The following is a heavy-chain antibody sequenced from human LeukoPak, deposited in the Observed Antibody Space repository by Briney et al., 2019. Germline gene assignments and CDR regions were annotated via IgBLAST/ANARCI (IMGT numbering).Heavy chain of an antibody. J-gene: IGHJ2*01. CDR1: GFTFSSYW. D-gene: IGHD6-13*01. Sequence: HGGSLRLSCAASGFTFSSYWMSWVRQAPGKGLEWVANIKQDGSEKYYVDSVKGRFTISRDNAKNSLYLQMNGLRAEDTAVYYCARDRFGVAAAGSWYFDLWGRGTLVTVSS. CDR3: ARDRFGVAAAGSWYFDL. CDR2: IKQDGSEK. V-gene: IGHV3-7*04.